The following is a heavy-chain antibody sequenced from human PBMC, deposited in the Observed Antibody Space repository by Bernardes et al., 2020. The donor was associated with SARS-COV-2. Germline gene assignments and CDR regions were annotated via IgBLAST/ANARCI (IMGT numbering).Heavy chain of an antibody. CDR1: GFTFSSYG. V-gene: IGHV3-33*01. J-gene: IGHJ6*02. CDR3: ARDLLRLPKLYYYYGMDV. Sequence: GGSLRLSCAASGFTFSSYGMHWVRQAPGKGLEWVAVIWYDGSNKYYADSVKGRFTISRDNSKNTLYLQMNSLRAEDTAVYYCARDLLRLPKLYYYYGMDVWGQGTTVTVSS. D-gene: IGHD1-26*01. CDR2: IWYDGSNK.